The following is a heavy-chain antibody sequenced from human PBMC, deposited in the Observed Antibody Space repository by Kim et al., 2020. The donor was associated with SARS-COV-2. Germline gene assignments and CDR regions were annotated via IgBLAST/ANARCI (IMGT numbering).Heavy chain of an antibody. CDR1: GGSISSSSYY. J-gene: IGHJ4*01. CDR3: ARQVRMFRGANYFDY. CDR2: IYYSGST. D-gene: IGHD3-10*01. V-gene: IGHV4-39*01. Sequence: SETLSLTCTVSGGSISSSSYYWGWIRQPPGKGLEWIGSIYYSGSTYYNPSLKSRVTISVDTSKNQFSLKLSSVTAADTAVYYCARQVRMFRGANYFDYWG.